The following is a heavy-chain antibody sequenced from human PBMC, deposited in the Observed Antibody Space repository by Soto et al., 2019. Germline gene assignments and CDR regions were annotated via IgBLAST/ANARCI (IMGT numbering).Heavy chain of an antibody. Sequence: EVQLLESGGGLVQPGGSLRLSYAAFGFTFISYAMNWVRQAPGKGVEWVSVISGSGGSTYYADSVKGRFTISRDNSKNTLYLQMNSLRAEDTAVYYCASRSSGWYFDYWGQGTLVTVSS. J-gene: IGHJ4*02. D-gene: IGHD6-19*01. CDR1: GFTFISYA. CDR3: ASRSSGWYFDY. CDR2: ISGSGGST. V-gene: IGHV3-23*01.